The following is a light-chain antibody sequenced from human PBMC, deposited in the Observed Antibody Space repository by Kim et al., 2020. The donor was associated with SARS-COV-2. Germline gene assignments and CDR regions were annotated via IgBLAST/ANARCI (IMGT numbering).Light chain of an antibody. Sequence: PGQTARITCSGDALPKQYAYWYQQKSGQAPVLVISKDSERPSGIPERFSGSSSGTTVTLTISGVQAEDEADYYCQSADSSGTYPRVFGGGTQLTVL. CDR2: KDS. V-gene: IGLV3-25*03. J-gene: IGLJ3*02. CDR3: QSADSSGTYPRV. CDR1: ALPKQY.